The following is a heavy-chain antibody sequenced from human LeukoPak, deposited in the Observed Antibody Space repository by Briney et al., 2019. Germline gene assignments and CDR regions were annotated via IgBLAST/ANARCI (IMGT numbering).Heavy chain of an antibody. CDR2: IWYDGSNK. CDR1: GFTFSSYG. J-gene: IGHJ4*02. V-gene: IGHV3-33*01. Sequence: GRSLRLSCAASGFTFSSYGMHWVRQAPGKGLEWVAVIWYDGSNKYYADSVKGRFTISRDNSKNTLYLQMNSLRAEDTAVYYCARDQGGSGSYSFGYWGQGTLVTVSS. CDR3: ARDQGGSGSYSFGY. D-gene: IGHD3-10*01.